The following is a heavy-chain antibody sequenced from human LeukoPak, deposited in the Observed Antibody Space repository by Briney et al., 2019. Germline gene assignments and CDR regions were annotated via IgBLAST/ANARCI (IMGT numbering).Heavy chain of an antibody. CDR2: IYYSGST. CDR1: GGSISSGDYY. D-gene: IGHD3-22*01. Sequence: SQTLSLTCTVSGGSISSGDYYWSWIRQPPGKGLEWIGYIYYSGSTYYNPSLKSRVTISVDTSKNQFSLKLRSVTAADTAVYYCARDQLYDSSGYYGNDAFDIWGQGTMVTVSS. J-gene: IGHJ3*02. CDR3: ARDQLYDSSGYYGNDAFDI. V-gene: IGHV4-30-4*01.